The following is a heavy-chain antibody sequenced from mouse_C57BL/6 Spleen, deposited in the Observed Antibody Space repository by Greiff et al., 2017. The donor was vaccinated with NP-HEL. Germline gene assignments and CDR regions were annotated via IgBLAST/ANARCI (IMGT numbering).Heavy chain of an antibody. D-gene: IGHD1-1*01. J-gene: IGHJ2*01. CDR1: GFTFSSYA. CDR2: ISSGGDYI. V-gene: IGHV5-9-1*02. Sequence: EVQLVESGEGLVKPGGSLKLSCAASGFTFSSYAMSWVRQTPEKRLEWVAYISSGGDYIYYADTVKGRFTISRDNARNTLYLQMSSLKSEDTAMYYCTRDGIYYGSSSYFDYWGQGTTLTVSS. CDR3: TRDGIYYGSSSYFDY.